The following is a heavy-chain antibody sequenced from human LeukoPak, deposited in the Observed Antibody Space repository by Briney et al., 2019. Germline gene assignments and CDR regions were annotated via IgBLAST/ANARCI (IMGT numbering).Heavy chain of an antibody. J-gene: IGHJ6*02. CDR3: ARGFGKAAANVFGGYTMDV. CDR2: IYTGGST. CDR1: GFTVDSNY. D-gene: IGHD6-13*01. V-gene: IGHV3-66*02. Sequence: GGSLRLSCAASGFTVDSNYMSWVRQAPGQGLEWVSLIYTGGSTYYADSVRGRFTISTDNSKNTLYLQMNSLRPEDTAVYYCARGFGKAAANVFGGYTMDVWGQGTTVTVSS.